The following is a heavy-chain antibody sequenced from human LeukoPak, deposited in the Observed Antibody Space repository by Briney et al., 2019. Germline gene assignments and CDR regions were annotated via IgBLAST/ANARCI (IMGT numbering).Heavy chain of an antibody. CDR2: ISGSGGST. J-gene: IGHJ5*02. D-gene: IGHD2-21*02. V-gene: IGHV3-23*01. Sequence: PGGSLRLSCAASGFTFRSYAMSWVRHAPGKGLEWVSAISGSGGSTYYADSVKGRFTISRDNSKNTLYLQMNSLRAEGTAVYYCACTPVVTAIPSPGWFDPWGQGTLVTVSS. CDR1: GFTFRSYA. CDR3: ACTPVVTAIPSPGWFDP.